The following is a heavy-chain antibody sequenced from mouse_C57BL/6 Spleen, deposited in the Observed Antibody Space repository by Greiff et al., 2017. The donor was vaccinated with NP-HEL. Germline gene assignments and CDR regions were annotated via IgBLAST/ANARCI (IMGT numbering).Heavy chain of an antibody. J-gene: IGHJ3*01. CDR3: ARGRGFAY. D-gene: IGHD3-3*01. Sequence: EVKLQESGPGLVKPSQSLSLTCSVTGYSITSGYYWNWIRQFPGNKLEWMGYISYDGSNNYNPSLKKRISITRDTSKNQFFLKLNSVTTEDTATYYGARGRGFAYWGQGTLVTVSA. CDR2: ISYDGSN. CDR1: GYSITSGYY. V-gene: IGHV3-6*01.